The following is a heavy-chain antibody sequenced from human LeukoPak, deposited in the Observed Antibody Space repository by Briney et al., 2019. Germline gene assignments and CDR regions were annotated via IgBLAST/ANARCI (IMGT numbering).Heavy chain of an antibody. D-gene: IGHD1-26*01. CDR2: IYYSGST. Sequence: SETLSLTCTVSGGSLTSNYYWGWIRQPPGKGLEWIGSIYYSGSTYYNPSLKSRVTISVDTSKNQFSLKLSSVTAADTAVYYCARGELLDYWGQRTLVTVSS. J-gene: IGHJ4*02. CDR3: ARGELLDY. V-gene: IGHV4-39*01. CDR1: GGSLTSNYY.